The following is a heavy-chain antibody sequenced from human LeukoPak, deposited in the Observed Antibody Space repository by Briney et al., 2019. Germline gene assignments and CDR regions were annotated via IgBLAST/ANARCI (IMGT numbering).Heavy chain of an antibody. CDR1: GFTFSSYA. CDR3: ARGIVVVAAKGELLDY. CDR2: ISYDGSNK. D-gene: IGHD2-15*01. J-gene: IGHJ4*02. Sequence: SGGSLRPSCAASGFTFSSYAMHWVRQAPGKGLEWVAVISYDGSNKYYADSVKGRFTISRDNSKNTLYLQMNSLRAEDTAVYYCARGIVVVAAKGELLDYWGQGTLVTVSS. V-gene: IGHV3-30-3*01.